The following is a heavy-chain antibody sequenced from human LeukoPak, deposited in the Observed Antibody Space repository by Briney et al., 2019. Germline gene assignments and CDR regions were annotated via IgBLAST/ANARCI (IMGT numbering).Heavy chain of an antibody. J-gene: IGHJ4*02. D-gene: IGHD5-12*01. V-gene: IGHV3-21*04. CDR2: ISSSSSYI. CDR3: ARIGGYSGYEFDY. Sequence: PGGSLRLSCAASGFTFSSYSMNWVRQAPGKGLEWVSSISSSSSYIYYADSVKGRFTISRDNAKNSLYLQMNSLRAEDTAVYYCARIGGYSGYEFDYWGQGTLVTVSS. CDR1: GFTFSSYS.